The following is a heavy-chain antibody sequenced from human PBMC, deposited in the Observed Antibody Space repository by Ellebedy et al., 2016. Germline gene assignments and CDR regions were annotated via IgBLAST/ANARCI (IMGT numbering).Heavy chain of an antibody. CDR1: GYTFTSYY. J-gene: IGHJ4*02. Sequence: ASVKVSCXASGYTFTSYYMHWVRQAPGQGLEWMGIINPSGGSTSYAQKFQGRVTMARDTSTSTVYMELSSLRSEDTAVYYCALAVVVVAATCDYWGQGTLVTVSS. CDR3: ALAVVVVAATCDY. D-gene: IGHD2-15*01. CDR2: INPSGGST. V-gene: IGHV1-46*03.